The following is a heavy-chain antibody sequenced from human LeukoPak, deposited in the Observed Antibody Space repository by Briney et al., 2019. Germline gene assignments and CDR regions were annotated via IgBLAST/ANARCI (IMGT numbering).Heavy chain of an antibody. CDR3: ARDLETDISDAFDI. J-gene: IGHJ3*02. D-gene: IGHD3-9*01. V-gene: IGHV3-66*01. CDR2: IYSGGST. CDR1: GFTVSSDY. Sequence: GGSLRLSCAASGFTVSSDYMNWVRQAPGKGLEWVSVIYSGGSTYYADSVKGRFTISRDNSRNTLYLQMNSLRAEDTAVYYCARDLETDISDAFDIWGQGTMVTVSS.